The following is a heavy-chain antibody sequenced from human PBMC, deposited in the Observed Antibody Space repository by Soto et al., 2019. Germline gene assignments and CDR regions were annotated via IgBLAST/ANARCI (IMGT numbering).Heavy chain of an antibody. D-gene: IGHD3-10*01. V-gene: IGHV3-23*01. CDR3: ATYGLGNYLFGFFAGSRLFDY. CDR2: ISGSGGST. J-gene: IGHJ4*02. Sequence: PGGSLRLSCAASGFTFSSYAMSWVRQAPGKGLEWVSAISGSGGSTYYADSVKGGFTTSRDNSKNTLCVKTNSLRAEDTAVYYCATYGLGNYLFGFFAGSRLFDYWGRGTLVTVSS. CDR1: GFTFSSYA.